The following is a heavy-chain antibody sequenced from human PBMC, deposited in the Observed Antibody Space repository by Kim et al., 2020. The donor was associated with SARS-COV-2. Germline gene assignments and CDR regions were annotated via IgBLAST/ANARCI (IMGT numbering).Heavy chain of an antibody. Sequence: GGSLRLSCAASGFTFSSYAMSWVRQAPGKGLEWVSAISGSGGSTYYADSVKGRFTISRDNSRNTLYLQMNSLRAEDTAVYYCAKQTYYDFWSAWDPGDYWGQGTLVTVSS. CDR1: GFTFSSYA. V-gene: IGHV3-23*01. J-gene: IGHJ4*02. CDR3: AKQTYYDFWSAWDPGDY. D-gene: IGHD3-3*01. CDR2: ISGSGGST.